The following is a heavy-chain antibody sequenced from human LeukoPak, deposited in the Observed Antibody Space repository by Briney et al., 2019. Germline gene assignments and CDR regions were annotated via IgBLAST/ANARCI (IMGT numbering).Heavy chain of an antibody. J-gene: IGHJ4*02. CDR1: GFTFSAYG. D-gene: IGHD6-13*01. Sequence: GGSLRLSCAASGFTFSAYGMPWVRHALGKGLVWISRITSDGRITGHADSVKGRFTISRDSAKNMLYLQMNSLRAEDTAVYFCARDSMAASGDFDYWGQGTLVTVSS. CDR3: ARDSMAASGDFDY. V-gene: IGHV3-74*01. CDR2: ITSDGRIT.